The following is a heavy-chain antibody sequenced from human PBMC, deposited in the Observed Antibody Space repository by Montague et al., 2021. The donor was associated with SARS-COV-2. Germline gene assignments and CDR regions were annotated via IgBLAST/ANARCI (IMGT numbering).Heavy chain of an antibody. CDR2: INHSGST. V-gene: IGHV4-34*01. Sequence: SETLSLTCSVYGGSFSGYYWSWIRQPPGKGLEWIGEINHSGSTNYNPSLKSRVTISVDTSKNQFSLNLSSVTAADTAVYYCARGSRHRLVRPPHYYYFDYWGQGTLVTVSS. CDR1: GGSFSGYY. CDR3: ARGSRHRLVRPPHYYYFDY. J-gene: IGHJ4*02. D-gene: IGHD6-19*01.